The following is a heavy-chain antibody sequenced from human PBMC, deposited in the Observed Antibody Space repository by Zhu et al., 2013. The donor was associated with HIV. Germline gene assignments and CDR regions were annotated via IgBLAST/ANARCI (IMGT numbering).Heavy chain of an antibody. Sequence: QVQLVQSGAEVKKPGASVKVSCKASGYTFTDYYIHWVRQAPGQGLEWMGWINPNSGGTNYAQKFQGRVTMTRDTSISTAYMELTRLNSDDTAIYYCARDSTGWYSFDYWGQGNPWSTVSS. J-gene: IGHJ4*02. D-gene: IGHD6-19*01. CDR3: ARDSTGWYSFDY. V-gene: IGHV1-2*02. CDR1: GYTFTDYY. CDR2: INPNSGGT.